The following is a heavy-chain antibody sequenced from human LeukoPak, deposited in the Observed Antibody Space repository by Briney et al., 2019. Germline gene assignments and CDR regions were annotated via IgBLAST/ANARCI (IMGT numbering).Heavy chain of an antibody. CDR1: GGSISSYY. CDR3: ARVFYGSGSFSHYYYGMDV. J-gene: IGHJ6*02. CDR2: IYYSGST. V-gene: IGHV4-59*01. D-gene: IGHD3-10*01. Sequence: SETLSLTCTVSGGSISSYYWSWIRQPPGKELEWIGYIYYSGSTNYNPSLKSRVTISVDTSKNQFSLKLSSVTAADTAVYYCARVFYGSGSFSHYYYGMDVRGQGTTVTVSS.